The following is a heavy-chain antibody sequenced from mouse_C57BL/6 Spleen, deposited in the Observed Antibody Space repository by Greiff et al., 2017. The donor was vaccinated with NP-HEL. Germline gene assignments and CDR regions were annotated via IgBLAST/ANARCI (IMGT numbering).Heavy chain of an antibody. J-gene: IGHJ3*01. CDR1: GFTFSSYG. V-gene: IGHV5-6*01. Sequence: DVQLVESGGDLVKPGGSLKLSCAASGFTFSSYGMSWVRQTPDKRLEWVATISSGGSYTYYPDSVKGRFTLSRDNAKNTLYLQMSSLKSEDTAMYYCAGAGFYSKEEGFAYWGQGTLVTVAA. CDR2: ISSGGSYT. D-gene: IGHD2-5*01. CDR3: AGAGFYSKEEGFAY.